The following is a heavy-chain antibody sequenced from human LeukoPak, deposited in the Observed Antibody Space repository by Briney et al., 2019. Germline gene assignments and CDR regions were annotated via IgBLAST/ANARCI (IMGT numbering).Heavy chain of an antibody. D-gene: IGHD5-18*01. J-gene: IGHJ6*03. CDR1: GGSISSSSYY. V-gene: IGHV4-39*01. CDR2: ISNTGST. CDR3: ARRLLRGGYSYGGSYMDV. Sequence: PSETLSLTCTVSGGSISSSSYYWGWIRQPPGKGLEWIGSISNTGSTYSNPSLKSRLTIDVDTSKAQFSLKLTSVTATDTAVYYCARRLLRGGYSYGGSYMDVWGRGTTVTVSS.